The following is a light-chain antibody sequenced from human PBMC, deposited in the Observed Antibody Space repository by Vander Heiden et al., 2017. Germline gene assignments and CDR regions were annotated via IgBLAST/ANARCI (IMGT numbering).Light chain of an antibody. CDR3: QSYDNDLSGWV. V-gene: IGLV1-40*01. Sequence: QSVLTQPPSVSGAPGQRVSLSCSGRSSNIGARSDVHWYPHLQGTAPKRLIYVNHNRPSGVPDRFSGSLSATSASLAISGLQAEDEGDFYCQSYDNDLSGWVFGGGTKLTVL. J-gene: IGLJ3*02. CDR1: SSNIGARSD. CDR2: VNH.